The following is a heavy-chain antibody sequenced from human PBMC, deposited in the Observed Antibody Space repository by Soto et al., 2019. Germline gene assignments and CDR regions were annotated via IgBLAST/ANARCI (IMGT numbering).Heavy chain of an antibody. V-gene: IGHV1-69*08. Sequence: QVQLVQSGAEVKKPGSSVKVSCKASGGTFSSYTISWVRQAPGQGLEWMGRIIPILGIADYAQKFQGRVTITADKSTSTAYMELSSLRSEDTAVYYCARDNGYYDSSGSSGQHWGQGTLVTVSS. CDR3: ARDNGYYDSSGSSGQH. D-gene: IGHD3-22*01. CDR1: GGTFSSYT. CDR2: IIPILGIA. J-gene: IGHJ1*01.